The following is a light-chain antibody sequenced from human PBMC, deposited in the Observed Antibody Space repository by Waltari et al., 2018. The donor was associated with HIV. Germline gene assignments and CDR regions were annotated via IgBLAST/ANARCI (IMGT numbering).Light chain of an antibody. CDR3: AAWDGSLIGYV. Sequence: QSVLTQSPSASGTPGQRVTIDCSGSSSNIGSKTVNWYQQLPGTAPKLLIYSRDQRPSGVPDRFSGSYSGTSASLAISGLQSEDEADYYCAAWDGSLIGYVFGTGTKVTVL. CDR2: SRD. CDR1: SSNIGSKT. V-gene: IGLV1-44*01. J-gene: IGLJ1*01.